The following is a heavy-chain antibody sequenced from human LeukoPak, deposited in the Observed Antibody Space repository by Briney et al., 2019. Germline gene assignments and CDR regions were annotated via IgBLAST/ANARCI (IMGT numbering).Heavy chain of an antibody. V-gene: IGHV3-53*01. CDR3: AKEEHSSGWGTMAHNY. CDR1: GFTVSSNY. J-gene: IGHJ4*02. CDR2: IYSGGST. Sequence: GGSLRLSCAASGFTVSSNYMTWVRQAPGKGLEWVSVIYSGGSTYYADSVKGRFTISRDDSKNTLYLQMNSLSAEDTAVYYCAKEEHSSGWGTMAHNYWGQGTLVTVSS. D-gene: IGHD6-19*01.